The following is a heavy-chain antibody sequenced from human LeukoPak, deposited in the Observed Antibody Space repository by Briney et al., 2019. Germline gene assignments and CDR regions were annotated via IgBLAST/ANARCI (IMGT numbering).Heavy chain of an antibody. D-gene: IGHD3-16*01. Sequence: PGRSLRLSCAASGFTFSSYAMHWVRQAPGMGLEGVAVISYDGSNKYYADSVKGRFTISRDNSKNTLYLQMNSLRAEDRAVYYCAKDPMIPFWGIILISFFCFWGPGTLVPVSS. J-gene: IGHJ4*02. V-gene: IGHV3-30*04. CDR2: ISYDGSNK. CDR1: GFTFSSYA. CDR3: AKDPMIPFWGIILISFFCF.